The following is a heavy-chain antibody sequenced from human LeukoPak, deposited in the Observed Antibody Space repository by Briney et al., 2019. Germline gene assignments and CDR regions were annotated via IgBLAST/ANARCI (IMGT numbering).Heavy chain of an antibody. J-gene: IGHJ4*02. V-gene: IGHV3-49*03. CDR1: GITFGDYG. Sequence: GGSLRLSCTASGITFGDYGVSWFRQAPGKGLEWIGFIRSKTYGGTTEDAASVRGRFTLSGDDSKNIVYLEMNILRAEDTAVYYCSTDYWRLGFDYWGQGTLVTVSS. D-gene: IGHD1-1*01. CDR3: STDYWRLGFDY. CDR2: IRSKTYGGTT.